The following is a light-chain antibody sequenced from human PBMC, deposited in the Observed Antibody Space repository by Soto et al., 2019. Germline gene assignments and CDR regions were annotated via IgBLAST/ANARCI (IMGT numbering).Light chain of an antibody. CDR2: GAS. CDR3: QQYNNWPPYT. Sequence: EIVMTQSPGTLSVSPGERATLSCRASQSVYMNWAWYQQKPGQPPRLLIYGASTRATGIPDRFSGSGSGTEFTLTISSLQSEDFAVYYCQQYNNWPPYTFGQGTKLEIK. V-gene: IGKV3-15*01. CDR1: QSVYMN. J-gene: IGKJ2*01.